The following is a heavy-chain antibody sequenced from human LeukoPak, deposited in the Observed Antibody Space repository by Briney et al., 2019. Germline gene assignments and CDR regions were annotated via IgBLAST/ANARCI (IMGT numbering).Heavy chain of an antibody. CDR3: ARLRRYYDSSGLVPYYYYGMDV. CDR2: INHSGST. V-gene: IGHV4-34*01. D-gene: IGHD3-22*01. Sequence: SGTLSLTCAVYGGSFSGYYWSWIRQPPGKGLEWIGEINHSGSTNYNPSLKSRVTISVDTSKNQFSLKLSSVTAADTAVYYCARLRRYYDSSGLVPYYYYGMDVWGQGTTVTVSS. CDR1: GGSFSGYY. J-gene: IGHJ6*02.